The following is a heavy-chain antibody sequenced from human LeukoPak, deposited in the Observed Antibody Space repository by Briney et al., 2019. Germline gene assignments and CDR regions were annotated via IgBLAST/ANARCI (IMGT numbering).Heavy chain of an antibody. D-gene: IGHD4-23*01. V-gene: IGHV5-51*01. Sequence: HGESLKISCKGSGYRFTSYWIGWVRQMPGKGLEWMGIIYPGDSDTRYSPSFQGQVTISADRSTSTAYLQWSSLKASDTAMYYCARHMTTVISPFDYWGQGSLVTVSS. CDR3: ARHMTTVISPFDY. CDR2: IYPGDSDT. CDR1: GYRFTSYW. J-gene: IGHJ4*02.